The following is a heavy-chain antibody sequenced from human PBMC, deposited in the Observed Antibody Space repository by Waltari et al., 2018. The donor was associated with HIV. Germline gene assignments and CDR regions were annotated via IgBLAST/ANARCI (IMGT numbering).Heavy chain of an antibody. V-gene: IGHV4-39*01. Sequence: QLQLQESGPGLVKSSETLSLTCTVSGGSMTSSSYYWGWIRQPPGKGLEWIGSISYSGSTYNNASLRNRLTISVDTSKNQFSLKLTSVTAADTAMYYCARSFSGYSNYFDPWGQGTLVTVSS. CDR3: ARSFSGYSNYFDP. J-gene: IGHJ5*02. CDR2: ISYSGST. D-gene: IGHD4-4*01. CDR1: GGSMTSSSYY.